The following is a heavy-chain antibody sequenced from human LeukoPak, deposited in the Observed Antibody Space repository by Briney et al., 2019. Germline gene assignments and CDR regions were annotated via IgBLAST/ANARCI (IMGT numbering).Heavy chain of an antibody. V-gene: IGHV3-7*01. Sequence: GGSLRLSCAVSGFTFSSYWMTWVRQAPGKGLEWVAHIKQDGSEKEYVDSVKGRFTISRDNAKSSLYLQLNSLRDEDTAVYYCARVGRYNYAQEGYYYFGMDVWGQGTTVTVSS. CDR1: GFTFSSYW. CDR2: IKQDGSEK. CDR3: ARVGRYNYAQEGYYYFGMDV. D-gene: IGHD5-18*01. J-gene: IGHJ6*02.